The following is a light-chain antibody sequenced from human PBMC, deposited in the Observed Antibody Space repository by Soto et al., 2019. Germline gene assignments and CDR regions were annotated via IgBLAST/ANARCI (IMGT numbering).Light chain of an antibody. CDR1: QSVRSSY. CDR2: GAS. Sequence: EIVLTQSPGTLSLSPGERATLSCRASQSVRSSYLAWYQQKPGQAPRLLIYGASSRATGIPDRFSGSGSGTEFTLTISRLEPEDFAVYYCQQYGSSLRTFGQGTKVEIK. CDR3: QQYGSSLRT. V-gene: IGKV3-20*01. J-gene: IGKJ1*01.